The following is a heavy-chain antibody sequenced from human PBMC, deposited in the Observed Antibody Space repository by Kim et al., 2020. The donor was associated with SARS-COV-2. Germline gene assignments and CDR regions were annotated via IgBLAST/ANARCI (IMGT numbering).Heavy chain of an antibody. V-gene: IGHV3-21*01. Sequence: GGSLRLSCAASGFTFSSYSMNWVRQAPGKGLEWVSSISSSSSYIYYADSVKGRFTISRDNAKNSLYLQMNSLRAEDTAVYYCASGRALRFFDPWGQGTLVTVSS. CDR2: ISSSSSYI. CDR3: ASGRALRFFDP. CDR1: GFTFSSYS. D-gene: IGHD3-3*01. J-gene: IGHJ5*02.